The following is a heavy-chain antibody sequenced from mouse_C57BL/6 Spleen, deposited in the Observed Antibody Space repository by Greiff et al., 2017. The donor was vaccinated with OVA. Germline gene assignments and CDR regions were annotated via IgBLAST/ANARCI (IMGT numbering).Heavy chain of an antibody. V-gene: IGHV2-2*01. CDR2: IWSGGST. J-gene: IGHJ4*01. CDR3: ARRAYYSNYDAMDY. Sequence: QVQLKESGPGLVQPSQRLSITCTVSGFSFTSYGVHWVRQSPGKGLEWLGVIWSGGSTAYNAAFISRLSISKDNSKSHVFFKMNSLQADDTAIYYCARRAYYSNYDAMDYWGQGTSVTVSS. D-gene: IGHD2-5*01. CDR1: GFSFTSYG.